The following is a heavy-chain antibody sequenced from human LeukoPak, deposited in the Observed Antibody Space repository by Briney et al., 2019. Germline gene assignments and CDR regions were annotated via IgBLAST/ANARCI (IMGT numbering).Heavy chain of an antibody. D-gene: IGHD4-17*01. CDR2: IYPGDSDT. Sequence: GESLKISCKGSGYTFTNYWIGWVRQMPGKGLKWMGIIYPGDSDTRYNPSFQGQVTISADKSISTAYLQWSSLKASDTAIYYCARREKTTEIFDHWGQGTLVSVSS. CDR1: GYTFTNYW. J-gene: IGHJ4*02. CDR3: ARREKTTEIFDH. V-gene: IGHV5-51*01.